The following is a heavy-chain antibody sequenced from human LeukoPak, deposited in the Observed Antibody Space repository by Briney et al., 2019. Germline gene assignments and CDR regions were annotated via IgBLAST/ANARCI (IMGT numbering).Heavy chain of an antibody. J-gene: IGHJ4*02. Sequence: GGSLRLSCAASGFTFTSYGMHWVRQAPGKGLEWVALITYDGYYKYYSDSVKGRFTISSDTSKNTLYLQMNSPRAEDTAVYYCARDLSPVVRASPMGYWGQGTLVTVSS. CDR1: GFTFTSYG. CDR2: ITYDGYYK. V-gene: IGHV3-30*03. D-gene: IGHD3-10*01. CDR3: ARDLSPVVRASPMGY.